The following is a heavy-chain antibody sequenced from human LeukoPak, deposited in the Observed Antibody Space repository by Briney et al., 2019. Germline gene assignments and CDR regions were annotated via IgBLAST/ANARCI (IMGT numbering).Heavy chain of an antibody. J-gene: IGHJ4*02. CDR2: IRYDGSNK. D-gene: IGHD3-10*01. V-gene: IGHV3-30*02. CDR3: AKDGTSYGSGSYSPV. Sequence: TGVSLRLSCAASGFTFSSYGMHWVRQAPGKGLEWVAFIRYDGSNKYYADSVKGRFTISRDNSKNTLSLQMNSLRAEDTAVYYCAKDGTSYGSGSYSPVWGQGTLVTVSS. CDR1: GFTFSSYG.